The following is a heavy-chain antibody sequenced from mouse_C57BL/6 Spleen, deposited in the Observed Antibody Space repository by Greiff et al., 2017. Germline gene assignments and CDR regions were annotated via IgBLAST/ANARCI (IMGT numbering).Heavy chain of an antibody. J-gene: IGHJ4*01. D-gene: IGHD2-3*01. Sequence: EVMLVESGGGLVKPGGSLKLSCAASGFTFSSYAMPWVRQTPEKRLEWVANISAGGSYTYYPDNVKGRFTISRDNAKNNLYLQMSHLKSEDTAMYYCARDGYYGMDDWGQGTSVTVSS. CDR1: GFTFSSYA. CDR3: ARDGYYGMDD. CDR2: ISAGGSYT. V-gene: IGHV5-4*03.